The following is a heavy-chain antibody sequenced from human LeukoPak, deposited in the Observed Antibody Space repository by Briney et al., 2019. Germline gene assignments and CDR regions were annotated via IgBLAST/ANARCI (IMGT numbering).Heavy chain of an antibody. D-gene: IGHD3-22*01. J-gene: IGHJ4*02. CDR1: GFTVSSNY. V-gene: IGHV3-53*01. CDR2: IYSGGST. CDR3: ATKGYDSSGPDY. Sequence: GGSLRLSCAASGFTVSSNYMSWVRQAPGKGLEWVSVIYSGGSTYYADSVKGRFTISRDNSKNTLYLQMNSLRAEDTAVYYCATKGYDSSGPDYWGQGTLVTVSS.